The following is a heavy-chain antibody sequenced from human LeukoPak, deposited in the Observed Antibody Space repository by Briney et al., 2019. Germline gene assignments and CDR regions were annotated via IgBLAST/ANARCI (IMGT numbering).Heavy chain of an antibody. Sequence: ASVKVSCKASGYTFTGYYMHWVRQAPGQGLEWMGWINPNSSGTNYAQKFQGRVTMTRDTSISTAYMELSRLRSDDTAVYYCARDRTGYSSGWEDNDYWGQGTLVTVSS. CDR1: GYTFTGYY. J-gene: IGHJ4*02. CDR2: INPNSSGT. CDR3: ARDRTGYSSGWEDNDY. D-gene: IGHD6-19*01. V-gene: IGHV1-2*02.